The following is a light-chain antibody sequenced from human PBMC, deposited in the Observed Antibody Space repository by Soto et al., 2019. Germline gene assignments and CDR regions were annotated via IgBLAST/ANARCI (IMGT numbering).Light chain of an antibody. CDR3: QQYNNWPHT. J-gene: IGKJ2*01. CDR1: QRVSSK. V-gene: IGKV3-15*01. CDR2: FAS. Sequence: EIVMTQSPATLSVSPGERATLSCRASQRVSSKLAGVQQKPGQAPRLLIYFASTRATDIPARFSGSGAGTECTLTSSSLQSEDVAVYYGQQYNNWPHTFGQGTKLEIK.